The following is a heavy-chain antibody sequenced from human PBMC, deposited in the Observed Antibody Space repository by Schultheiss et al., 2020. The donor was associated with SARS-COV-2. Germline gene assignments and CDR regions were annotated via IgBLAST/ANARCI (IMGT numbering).Heavy chain of an antibody. J-gene: IGHJ5*02. D-gene: IGHD5-24*01. Sequence: GSLRLSCAVYGGSFSGYYWSWIRQPPGKGLEWIGYIYYSGSTYYNPSLKSRVTISVDRSKNQFSLKLSSVTAADTAVYYCARDHGVAWGQGTLVTVSS. CDR3: ARDHGVA. V-gene: IGHV4-59*12. CDR2: IYYSGST. CDR1: GGSFSGYY.